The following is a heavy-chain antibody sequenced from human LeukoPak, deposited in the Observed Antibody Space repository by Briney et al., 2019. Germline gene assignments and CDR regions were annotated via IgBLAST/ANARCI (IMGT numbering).Heavy chain of an antibody. CDR2: IYTSGST. V-gene: IGHV4-4*07. Sequence: SETLSLTCTVSGGSISSYYWSWIRQPAGKGLEWIGRIYTSGSTNHNPSLKSRVTMSVDTSKNQFSLKLSSVTAADTAVYYCAGSHDYGDYRGAFDIWGQGTMVTVSS. J-gene: IGHJ3*02. CDR1: GGSISSYY. CDR3: AGSHDYGDYRGAFDI. D-gene: IGHD4-17*01.